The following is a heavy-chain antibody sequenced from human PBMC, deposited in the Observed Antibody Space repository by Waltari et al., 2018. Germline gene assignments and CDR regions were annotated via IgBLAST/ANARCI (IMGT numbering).Heavy chain of an antibody. V-gene: IGHV1-3*01. Sequence: QVQLVQSGAEVKKPGASVKVSCKASGYTFTGYYMHWVRQAPGQRLEWMGWINAGNGNTKYSQKFQGRVTITRDTSASTAYMELSSLRSEDTAVYYCARDHPSSTSFYYYYGMDVWGQGTTVTVSS. CDR2: INAGNGNT. J-gene: IGHJ6*02. D-gene: IGHD2-2*01. CDR3: ARDHPSSTSFYYYYGMDV. CDR1: GYTFTGYY.